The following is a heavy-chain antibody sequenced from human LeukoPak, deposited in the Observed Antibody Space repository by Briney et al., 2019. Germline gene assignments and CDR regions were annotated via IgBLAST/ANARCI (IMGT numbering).Heavy chain of an antibody. CDR1: GFTFSSYA. CDR2: ISYDGSNK. D-gene: IGHD5-24*01. Sequence: PGGSLRLSCAASGFTFSSYAMHWVRQAPGKGLEWVAVISYDGSNKYYADSVKGRFTISRDNSKNTLYLQMNSLRAEDTAVYYCARDRMATILGYYYYYMDVWGKGTTVTVS. V-gene: IGHV3-30*04. CDR3: ARDRMATILGYYYYYMDV. J-gene: IGHJ6*03.